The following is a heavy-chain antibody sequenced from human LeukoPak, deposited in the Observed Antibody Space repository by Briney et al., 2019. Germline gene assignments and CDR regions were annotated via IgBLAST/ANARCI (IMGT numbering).Heavy chain of an antibody. CDR2: ISSSRSTI. D-gene: IGHD3-22*01. J-gene: IGHJ4*02. V-gene: IGHV3-48*03. CDR1: GFTFSSYE. Sequence: GGSLRLSCAASGFTFSSYEMNWVRQAPGKGLEWVSYISSSRSTIYYADSVKGRFTISRDNARNSLYLQMNSLRAEDTAVYYCARDTDYYDSSGYYHGRHFDYWGQGTLVTVSS. CDR3: ARDTDYYDSSGYYHGRHFDY.